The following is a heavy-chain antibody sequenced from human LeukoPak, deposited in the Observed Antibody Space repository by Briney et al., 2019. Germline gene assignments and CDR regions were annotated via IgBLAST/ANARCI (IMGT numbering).Heavy chain of an antibody. D-gene: IGHD2/OR15-2a*01. CDR1: GYPFSSYS. V-gene: IGHV3-48*02. CDR2: ISVSGGVR. J-gene: IGHJ4*02. CDR3: ARDRGYFYDQLDY. Sequence: GXSLXLSCVASGYPFSSYSMNWIRQAPGKGLEWVSYISVSGGVRSYADSVKGRFTISRDDARNSLYLQMNSLKDEDTAVYYCARDRGYFYDQLDYWGQGTLVTVSS.